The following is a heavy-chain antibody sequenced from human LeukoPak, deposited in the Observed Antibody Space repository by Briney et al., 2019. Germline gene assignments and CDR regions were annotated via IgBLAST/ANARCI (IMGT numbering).Heavy chain of an antibody. CDR1: GGSINSNSFY. CDR2: LSYTGST. V-gene: IGHV4-39*01. CDR3: ASNLRFLEWLPDS. Sequence: SETLSLTCTVTGGSINSNSFYWGWARQPPGKGLEWIGLGSLSYTGSTYYSPSLKGRITISVDMAKSQSSLKLSSVTAVDTAVYYCASNLRFLEWLPDSWGQGTLVTVSS. D-gene: IGHD3-3*01. J-gene: IGHJ4*02.